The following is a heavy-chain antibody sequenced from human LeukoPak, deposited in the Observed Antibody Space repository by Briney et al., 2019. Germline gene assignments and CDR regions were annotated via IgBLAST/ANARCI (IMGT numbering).Heavy chain of an antibody. CDR3: VTLYDSSGYYDPYYFDY. V-gene: IGHV3-30*03. CDR2: ISYDGSNK. Sequence: GGSLRLSCAASGFTFSSYGMHWVRQAPGKGLEWVAVISYDGSNKYYADSVKGRFTISRDNSKNTLYLQMNSLRAEDTAVYYCVTLYDSSGYYDPYYFDYWGQGTLVTVSS. D-gene: IGHD3-22*01. J-gene: IGHJ4*02. CDR1: GFTFSSYG.